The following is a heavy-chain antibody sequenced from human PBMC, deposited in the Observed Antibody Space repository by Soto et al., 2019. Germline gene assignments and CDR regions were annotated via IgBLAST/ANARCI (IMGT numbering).Heavy chain of an antibody. D-gene: IGHD3-22*01. V-gene: IGHV3-23*01. J-gene: IGHJ4*02. CDR1: GFTFSSYA. CDR2: ISGSGGST. CDR3: AKAYYYDSSGYPTPFDY. Sequence: WGSLRLSCAASGFTFSSYAMSWVRQAPGKGLEWVSAISGSGGSTYYADSVKGRFTISRDNSKNTLYLQMNSLRAEDTAVYYCAKAYYYDSSGYPTPFDYWGQGTLVTVSS.